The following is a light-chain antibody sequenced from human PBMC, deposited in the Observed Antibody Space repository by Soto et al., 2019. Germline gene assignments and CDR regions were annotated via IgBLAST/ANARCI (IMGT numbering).Light chain of an antibody. CDR2: SND. CDR3: AAWDDSMNGRVV. Sequence: QSVLTQPPSASGIPGQRVTISCSGSSSNIGSNTVNWYQQVPGTAPKLLIHSNDQRPSGVPDRFSGSKSGTSASLAISGLPSEDEADYYCAAWDDSMNGRVVFGGGTKLTVL. V-gene: IGLV1-44*01. CDR1: SSNIGSNT. J-gene: IGLJ2*01.